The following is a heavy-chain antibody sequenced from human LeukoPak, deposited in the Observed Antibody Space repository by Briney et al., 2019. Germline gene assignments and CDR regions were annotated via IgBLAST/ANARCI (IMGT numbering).Heavy chain of an antibody. CDR1: GDSISGHY. J-gene: IGHJ4*02. V-gene: IGHV4-59*11. CDR3: ESLRYGDNLRYFDY. Sequence: SETLSLTCTVSGDSISGHYWKWSPQPPGKGLEWIVYIYYSGSTNYNPSLKSRVTMSGGTSKTQFSLKMTYVTAADKAVYYCESLRYGDNLRYFDYWGQGTLVTVSS. CDR2: IYYSGST. D-gene: IGHD5-24*01.